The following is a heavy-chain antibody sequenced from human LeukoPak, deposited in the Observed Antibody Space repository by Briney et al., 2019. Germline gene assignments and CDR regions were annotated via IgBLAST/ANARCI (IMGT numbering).Heavy chain of an antibody. V-gene: IGHV3-30*02. CDR2: IRYDGSNK. CDR1: GFTFSSYG. Sequence: QAGGSLRLSCAASGFTFSSYGMRWVRQAPGKGLEGGAGIRYDGSNKYYADSVKGRFTISRDNSKNTLSLQMNSLRAEDTAVYYCAKSGGSGYYSGVYSLDYWGQGNLVTVSS. D-gene: IGHD3-22*01. CDR3: AKSGGSGYYSGVYSLDY. J-gene: IGHJ4*02.